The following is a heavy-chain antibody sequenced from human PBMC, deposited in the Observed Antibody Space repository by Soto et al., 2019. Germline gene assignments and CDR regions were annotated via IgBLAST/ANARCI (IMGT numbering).Heavy chain of an antibody. J-gene: IGHJ3*02. V-gene: IGHV5-51*01. CDR2: IYPGDTGT. CDR3: ATYYDFWSGYYVPDASDI. Sequence: GESLKISCKGSGYSFTSYWIGWVRQMPGKGLEWMGIIYPGDTGTRYSPSFQGQVTISADKSISTAYLQWSSLKASDTAMYYCATYYDFWSGYYVPDASDIWGQGKMVTV. D-gene: IGHD3-3*01. CDR1: GYSFTSYW.